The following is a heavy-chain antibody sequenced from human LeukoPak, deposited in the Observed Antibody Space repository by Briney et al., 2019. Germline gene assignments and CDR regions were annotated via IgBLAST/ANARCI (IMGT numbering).Heavy chain of an antibody. D-gene: IGHD3-22*01. CDR2: ISSSSSTI. Sequence: GGSLRLSCAASGFTFSSYSMNWVRQAPGKGLEWVSYISSSSSTIYYADSVKGRFTISRDNAKNSLYLQMNSLRDEDTAVYYCARDFYVGYDSSGGTSDYWGQGTLVTVSS. CDR1: GFTFSSYS. V-gene: IGHV3-48*02. CDR3: ARDFYVGYDSSGGTSDY. J-gene: IGHJ4*02.